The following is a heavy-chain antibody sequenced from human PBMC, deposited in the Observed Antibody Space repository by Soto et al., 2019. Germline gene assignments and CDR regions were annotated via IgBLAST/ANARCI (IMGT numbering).Heavy chain of an antibody. D-gene: IGHD5-18*01. J-gene: IGHJ4*02. Sequence: ASVKVSCKASGYTFTSYDINWVRQATGQGLEWMGWMNPNSGNTGYAQKFQGRVTMTRNTSISTAYMELSSLRSEDTAVYYCARGLLDSYGYPDSYWGQGKLVTVSS. V-gene: IGHV1-8*01. CDR1: GYTFTSYD. CDR3: ARGLLDSYGYPDSY. CDR2: MNPNSGNT.